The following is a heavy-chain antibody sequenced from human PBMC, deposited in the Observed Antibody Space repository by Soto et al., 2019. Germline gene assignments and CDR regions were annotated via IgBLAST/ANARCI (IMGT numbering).Heavy chain of an antibody. V-gene: IGHV3-53*01. Sequence: GGSLRLSCAASGFTVSSNYMSWVRQAPGKGLEWVSVIYSGGSTYYADSVKGRFTISRDNSKNTLYLQMNSLRAEDTAVYYCPSARGYSYADDWYFDLWGRGTLVAVSS. CDR1: GFTVSSNY. D-gene: IGHD5-18*01. J-gene: IGHJ2*01. CDR3: PSARGYSYADDWYFDL. CDR2: IYSGGST.